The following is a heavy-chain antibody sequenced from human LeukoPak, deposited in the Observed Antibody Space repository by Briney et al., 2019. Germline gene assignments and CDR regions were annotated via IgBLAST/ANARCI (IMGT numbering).Heavy chain of an antibody. J-gene: IGHJ4*02. Sequence: GASLKVSCKASGYTFTGYYMHWVRQAPGQGLEWMGWINPNSGGTNYAQKFQGRVTMTRDTSISTAYMELSRLRSDDTAVYYCARDHKTLEWLFLPDWGQGTLVTVSS. V-gene: IGHV1-2*02. CDR2: INPNSGGT. D-gene: IGHD3-3*01. CDR3: ARDHKTLEWLFLPD. CDR1: GYTFTGYY.